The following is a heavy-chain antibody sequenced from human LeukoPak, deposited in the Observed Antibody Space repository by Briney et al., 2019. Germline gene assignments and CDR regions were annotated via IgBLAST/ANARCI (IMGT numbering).Heavy chain of an antibody. J-gene: IGHJ6*03. CDR2: INPNSGGT. V-gene: IGHV1-2*02. Sequence: ASVKVSRKASGYTFTGYYMHWVRQAPGQGLEWMGWINPNSGGTNYAQKFQGRVTMTRDTSISTAYMELSRLRSDDTAVYYCARGANARHYYYYMDVWGKGTTVTVSS. D-gene: IGHD1-1*01. CDR3: ARGANARHYYYYMDV. CDR1: GYTFTGYY.